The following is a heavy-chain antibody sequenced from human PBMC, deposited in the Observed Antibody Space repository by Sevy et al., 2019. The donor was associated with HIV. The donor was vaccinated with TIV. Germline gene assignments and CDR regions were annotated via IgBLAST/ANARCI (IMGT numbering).Heavy chain of an antibody. V-gene: IGHV3-7*01. J-gene: IGHJ4*02. Sequence: GGSLRLSCAASGFTFSSYWMNWVRQAPGKGLEWVANIKLDGSEKYYLDSVKGRFTISRDNAKNSLYLQMDSLRAEDSAVYYCARGEYYESSGYYYWGQGTLVTVSS. D-gene: IGHD3-22*01. CDR2: IKLDGSEK. CDR1: GFTFSSYW. CDR3: ARGEYYESSGYYY.